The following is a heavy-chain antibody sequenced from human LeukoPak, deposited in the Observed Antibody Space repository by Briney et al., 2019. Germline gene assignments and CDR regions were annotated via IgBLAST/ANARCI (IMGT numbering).Heavy chain of an antibody. J-gene: IGHJ6*02. CDR3: AKDRRGRHSGGRYWYGMDV. CDR2: ISWNSGSI. Sequence: GGSLRLSCAASGFTFDDYAMHWVRQAPGKGLEWVSGISWNSGSIGYANSVKGRFTISRDNAKNSLYLQMNSLRAEDTALYYCAKDRRGRHSGGRYWYGMDVWGQGTTVTVSS. CDR1: GFTFDDYA. V-gene: IGHV3-9*01. D-gene: IGHD2-15*01.